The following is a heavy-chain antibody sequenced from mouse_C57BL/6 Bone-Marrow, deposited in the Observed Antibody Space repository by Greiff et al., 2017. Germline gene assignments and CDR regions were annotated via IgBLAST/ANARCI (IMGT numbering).Heavy chain of an antibody. CDR1: GYTFTSYW. D-gene: IGHD2-3*01. CDR3: ARDGYYWYFDV. Sequence: QVHVKQPGAELVRPGSSVKLSCKASGYTFTSYWMHWVKQRPIQGLEWIGNIDPSDSETHYNQKFKDKATLTVDKSSSTAYMQLSSLTSEDSAVYYYARDGYYWYFDVWGTGTTVTVSS. J-gene: IGHJ1*03. CDR2: IDPSDSET. V-gene: IGHV1-52*01.